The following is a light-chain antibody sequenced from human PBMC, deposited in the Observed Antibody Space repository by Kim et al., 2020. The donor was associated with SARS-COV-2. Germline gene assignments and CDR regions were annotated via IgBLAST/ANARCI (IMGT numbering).Light chain of an antibody. CDR3: QQYHDWST. Sequence: VSPGNRATLFSKANQTVTSALAGYQEKPGQAPRLLITGASIRATGVPDRFSGSGFGTDFTLTISSLQSEDFGVYYCQQYHDWSTFGGGTKVDIK. CDR1: QTVTSA. J-gene: IGKJ4*01. CDR2: GAS. V-gene: IGKV3-15*01.